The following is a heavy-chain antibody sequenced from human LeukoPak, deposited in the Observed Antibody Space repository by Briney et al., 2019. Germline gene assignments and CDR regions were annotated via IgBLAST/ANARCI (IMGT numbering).Heavy chain of an antibody. J-gene: IGHJ4*02. Sequence: ASVKVSCKASGYSFSTYSITWVRQAPGQGLEWMGWISTYNGNTNSAQMLQGRVTMTTDTSTRTAYMELRSLRSDDTAVYFCARDGYCNRTACYDYWGQGTLVTVSS. CDR1: GYSFSTYS. CDR2: ISTYNGNT. V-gene: IGHV1-18*01. CDR3: ARDGYCNRTACYDY. D-gene: IGHD2-2*01.